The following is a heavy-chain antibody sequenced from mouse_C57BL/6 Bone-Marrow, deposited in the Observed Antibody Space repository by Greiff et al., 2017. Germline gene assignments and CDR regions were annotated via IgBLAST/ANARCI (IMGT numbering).Heavy chain of an antibody. V-gene: IGHV1-81*01. D-gene: IGHD1-1*01. CDR2: IYPRSGNT. CDR3: ARTFMTNCPYYYAIDY. CDR1: GYTFTSYG. Sequence: QVQLQQSGAELARPGASVKLSCKASGYTFTSYGISWVKQRTGQGLEWIGEIYPRSGNTYYNEKFKGKATLTADESSSTAYMELRSLTSEDSAVYFCARTFMTNCPYYYAIDYWGQGTAVTVSS. J-gene: IGHJ4*01.